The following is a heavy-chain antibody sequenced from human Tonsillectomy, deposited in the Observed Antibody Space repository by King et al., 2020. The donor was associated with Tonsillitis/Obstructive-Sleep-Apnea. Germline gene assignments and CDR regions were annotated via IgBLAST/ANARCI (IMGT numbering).Heavy chain of an antibody. Sequence: VQLVESGAEVKKPGASVKVSCKASGYTFTSYGISWVRQAPGQGLEWMGWISAYNGNTNYAQKLQGRVTMTTDTSTSTAYMELRSLRTDETAVYYCARDGIRKDIVVVPAATFDYWGQGTLVTVSS. CDR3: ARDGIRKDIVVVPAATFDY. J-gene: IGHJ4*02. CDR2: ISAYNGNT. V-gene: IGHV1-18*01. CDR1: GYTFTSYG. D-gene: IGHD2-2*01.